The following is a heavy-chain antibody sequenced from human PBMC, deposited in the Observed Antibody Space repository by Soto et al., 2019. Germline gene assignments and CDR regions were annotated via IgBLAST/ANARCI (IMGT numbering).Heavy chain of an antibody. CDR1: GGSISSGGYY. CDR3: ARVAITMVRGVIKVNWFDP. Sequence: QVQLQESGPGLVKPSQTLSLTCTVSGGSISSGGYYWSWIRQHPGKGLEWIGYIYYSGSTYYNPSLKSRVTISVDTSKNQFSLKLSSVTAADTAVYYCARVAITMVRGVIKVNWFDPWGQGTLVTVSS. V-gene: IGHV4-31*03. D-gene: IGHD3-10*01. CDR2: IYYSGST. J-gene: IGHJ5*02.